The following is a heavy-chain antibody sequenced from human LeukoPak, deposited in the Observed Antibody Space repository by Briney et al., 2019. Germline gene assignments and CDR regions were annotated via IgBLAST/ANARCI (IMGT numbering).Heavy chain of an antibody. Sequence: PGGSLRLSCAASGFTFSSYAMSWVRQAPGKGLEWVANIKQDGSEKYYVDSVKGRFTISRDNAKNSLSLQVNSLRVEDTAVYYCAKLAKYFYGSETYYFFEHWGQGTPVTASS. CDR2: IKQDGSEK. CDR3: AKLAKYFYGSETYYFFEH. D-gene: IGHD3-10*01. V-gene: IGHV3-7*01. J-gene: IGHJ4*02. CDR1: GFTFSSYA.